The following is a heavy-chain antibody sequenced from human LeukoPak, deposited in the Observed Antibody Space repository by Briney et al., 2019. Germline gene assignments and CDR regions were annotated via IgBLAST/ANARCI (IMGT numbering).Heavy chain of an antibody. V-gene: IGHV3-23*01. J-gene: IGHJ4*02. Sequence: PGGSLRLSCAASGFTFSSYAMSWVRQAPGKGLEWVSTLSGSGGSTFYADSVKGRFTISRDNSNNTLYLQMNSLRAEDTAVYYCAKGRGEVGPVTFDYWGQGTLVTVSS. CDR2: LSGSGGST. CDR3: AKGRGEVGPVTFDY. D-gene: IGHD1-26*01. CDR1: GFTFSSYA.